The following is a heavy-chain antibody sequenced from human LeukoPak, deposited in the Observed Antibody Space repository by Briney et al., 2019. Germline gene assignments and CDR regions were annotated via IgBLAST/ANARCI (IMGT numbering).Heavy chain of an antibody. CDR2: INAANGHT. CDR1: GYTFTNYA. D-gene: IGHD6-6*01. CDR3: ARVFRSITARLDFDY. V-gene: IGHV1-3*01. Sequence: ASVKVSCKASGYTFTNYAIHWVRQAPGQRFEWMGWINAANGHTKYSQEFQDRITMTRDTSITTAYMELSRLRSDDTAVYYCARVFRSITARLDFDYWGQGTLVTVSS. J-gene: IGHJ4*02.